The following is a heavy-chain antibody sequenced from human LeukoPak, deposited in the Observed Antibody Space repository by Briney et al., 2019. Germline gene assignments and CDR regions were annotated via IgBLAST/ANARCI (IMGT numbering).Heavy chain of an antibody. V-gene: IGHV3-23*01. CDR3: AKPGFGGGCPGAPFDH. Sequence: GGSLRLSCAASGFTFSSYAMSWVRQAPGKGLEWVSAISGSGDNIYYADSVKGRFTISRDNSKNTLYLQMISLRAEDTAVYYCAKPGFGGGCPGAPFDHWGQGTLVTVSS. J-gene: IGHJ4*02. CDR2: ISGSGDNI. CDR1: GFTFSSYA. D-gene: IGHD2-15*01.